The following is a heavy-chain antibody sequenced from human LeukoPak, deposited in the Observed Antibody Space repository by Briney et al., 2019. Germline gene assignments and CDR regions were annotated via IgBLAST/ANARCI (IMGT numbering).Heavy chain of an antibody. CDR3: ASRHCSGENCYAGPLDF. D-gene: IGHD2-8*02. CDR1: AFSDKSNC. V-gene: IGHV3-53*01. Sequence: PGGSLRLSCVASAFSDKSNCMSWVRQAPGKGLEWVSVSYSGGSTYYEDSVKGRFTVSSDVSKNTLYLQMNNLRGEDTAVYYCASRHCSGENCYAGPLDFWGQGIQVTVSS. J-gene: IGHJ4*02. CDR2: SYSGGST.